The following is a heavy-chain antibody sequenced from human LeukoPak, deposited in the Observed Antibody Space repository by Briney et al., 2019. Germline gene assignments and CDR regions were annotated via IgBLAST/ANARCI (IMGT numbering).Heavy chain of an antibody. CDR2: IKRDGSEK. CDR3: ARDRGSTFYYFDY. J-gene: IGHJ4*02. V-gene: IGHV3-7*01. Sequence: GALRLSCAASGFTFSSYWMSWVRQAPGKGLEWVANIKRDGSEKYYVDSVRGRFTISRDNSKNTLYLQMNSLRAEDTAVYYCARDRGSTFYYFDYWGQGTLVTVSS. CDR1: GFTFSSYW. D-gene: IGHD5/OR15-5a*01.